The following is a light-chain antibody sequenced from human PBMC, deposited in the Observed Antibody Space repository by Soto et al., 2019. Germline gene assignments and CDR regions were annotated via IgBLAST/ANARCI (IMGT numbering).Light chain of an antibody. CDR2: GAS. Sequence: IVLTQSPGTLSLSPAERATLSCRASQSVSSSYLAWYQQKPGQAPRLLIYGASSRATGIPDRFSGSGSGTDFTLTISRLEPEDFAVYYCQQYGSSLLTFGGGTKVDIK. J-gene: IGKJ4*01. V-gene: IGKV3-20*01. CDR1: QSVSSSY. CDR3: QQYGSSLLT.